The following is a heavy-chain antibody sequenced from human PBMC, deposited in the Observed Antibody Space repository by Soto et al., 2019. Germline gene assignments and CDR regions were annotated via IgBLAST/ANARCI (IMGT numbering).Heavy chain of an antibody. D-gene: IGHD3-22*01. CDR2: TRNKAHSYTT. Sequence: PGGSLRLSCAASGFTFSDHYMDWVRQAPGKGLEWVGRTRNKAHSYTTEYAASVKGRFTIPRDDSKNSLYLQMNSLKSEDTAVYFCARSWLSGLGGMDVWGQGTTVTVSS. CDR1: GFTFSDHY. J-gene: IGHJ6*02. CDR3: ARSWLSGLGGMDV. V-gene: IGHV3-72*01.